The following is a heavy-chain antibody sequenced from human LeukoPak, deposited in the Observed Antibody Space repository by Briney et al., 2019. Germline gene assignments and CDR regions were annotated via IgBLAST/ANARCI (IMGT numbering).Heavy chain of an antibody. V-gene: IGHV4-38-2*01. CDR3: ASYLGYCSKGVCFPHLGYFDY. CDR2: IYHSGST. Sequence: PSETLSLTCAVSGYSISSGYYWGWIRQPPGKGLEWIGSIYHSGSTYYNASLKSRVTISADTSKNQFSLKLSSVTVADTAVYYCASYLGYCSKGVCFPHLGYFDYWGQGTLVTVSS. CDR1: GYSISSGYY. J-gene: IGHJ4*02. D-gene: IGHD2-8*01.